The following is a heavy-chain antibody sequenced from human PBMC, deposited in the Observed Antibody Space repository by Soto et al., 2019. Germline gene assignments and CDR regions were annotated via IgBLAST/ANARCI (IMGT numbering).Heavy chain of an antibody. CDR1: GGSISTYY. J-gene: IGHJ2*01. V-gene: IGHV4-59*08. CDR3: ASRPGLTTFAL. CDR2: IYYTGST. D-gene: IGHD4-17*01. Sequence: QVQLQESGPGLVKPSETLSLTCTVSGGSISTYYWSWIRQPPGKGLEWIGYIYYTGSTNYNPSLKSGVTISIDTSKNQFSLKVNAVTAADTAVSYCASRPGLTTFALWGRGTLVTVSS.